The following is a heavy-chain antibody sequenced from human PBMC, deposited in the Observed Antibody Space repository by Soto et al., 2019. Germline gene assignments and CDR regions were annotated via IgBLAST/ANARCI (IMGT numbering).Heavy chain of an antibody. V-gene: IGHV1-18*01. CDR3: ARGRIVASIHDAFEI. J-gene: IGHJ3*02. D-gene: IGHD5-12*01. Sequence: ASVKVSCKASGYPFTSYGISWVRQAPGQGLEWVAWISAYNGKRDTAQKFQGRVTMTLDTSTDTAHMELGDLTSADTAVYHCARGRIVASIHDAFEIWGQGTKVTVSS. CDR2: ISAYNGKR. CDR1: GYPFTSYG.